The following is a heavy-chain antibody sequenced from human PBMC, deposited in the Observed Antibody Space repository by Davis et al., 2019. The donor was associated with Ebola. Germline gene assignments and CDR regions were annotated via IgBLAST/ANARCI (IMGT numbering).Heavy chain of an antibody. Sequence: GSLRLSCTVSGGSFSNYFWSWIRQPPGKGLEWIGYIYYSGLTKYNPSLNSRVTISVDTSKNQFSLKLRSVTAADTAVYYCARGLEAVADTGWFDPWGQGTLVTVSS. CDR1: GGSFSNYF. D-gene: IGHD6-19*01. V-gene: IGHV4-59*01. CDR3: ARGLEAVADTGWFDP. J-gene: IGHJ5*02. CDR2: IYYSGLT.